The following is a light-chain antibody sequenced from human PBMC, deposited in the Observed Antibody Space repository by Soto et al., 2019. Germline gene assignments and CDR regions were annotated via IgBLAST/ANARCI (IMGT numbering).Light chain of an antibody. J-gene: IGLJ1*01. CDR2: EVS. Sequence: QSALTQPPSASGSPGQSVTISCTGTSSDVGGYNYVSWYQQHPGKAPKLIIYEVSKRPSGVPDRFSGSKSGNTASLTVSGLQTEDEADYYSSSYAASTYVFGTGTKLTVL. CDR1: SSDVGGYNY. V-gene: IGLV2-8*01. CDR3: SSYAASTYV.